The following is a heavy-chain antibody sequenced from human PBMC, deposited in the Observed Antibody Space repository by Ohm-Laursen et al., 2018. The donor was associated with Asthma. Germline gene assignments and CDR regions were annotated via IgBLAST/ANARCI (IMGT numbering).Heavy chain of an antibody. CDR3: ARKYGDYGWYFDY. Sequence: GSLRLSCAASGFTFSSYAMSWVRQAPGKGLEWVSAISGSGGSTYYADSVKGRFTISRDNSKNTLYLQMNSLRAEDTAVYYCARKYGDYGWYFDYWGQGTLVTVSS. D-gene: IGHD4-17*01. J-gene: IGHJ4*02. CDR1: GFTFSSYA. CDR2: ISGSGGST. V-gene: IGHV3-23*01.